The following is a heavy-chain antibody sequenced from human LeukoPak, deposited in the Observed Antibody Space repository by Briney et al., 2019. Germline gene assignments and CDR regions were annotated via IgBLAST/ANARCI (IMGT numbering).Heavy chain of an antibody. J-gene: IGHJ6*03. Sequence: SETLSLTCAVSGGSISSSNWWSWVRQPPGKGLEWIGEINHSGSTNYNPSLKSRVTISVDTSKNQFSLKLSSVTAADTAVYYCARGGGYYYMDVWGKGTTVTVSS. D-gene: IGHD3-10*01. CDR1: GGSISSSNW. V-gene: IGHV4-4*02. CDR2: INHSGST. CDR3: ARGGGYYYMDV.